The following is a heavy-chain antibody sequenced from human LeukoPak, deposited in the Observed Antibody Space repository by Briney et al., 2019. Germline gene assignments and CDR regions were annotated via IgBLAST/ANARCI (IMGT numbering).Heavy chain of an antibody. V-gene: IGHV1-2*02. J-gene: IGHJ3*02. D-gene: IGHD2-2*01. CDR3: ARSKGISTSLEGFDI. CDR2: VNADSGGT. Sequence: ASVKVSCKASGYTFTGHYMHWVRQAPGQGLEWMAWVNADSGGTIYAQKFQGRVTVTRDTSFSTAYMALSRLRSDDTAVYYCARSKGISTSLEGFDIWGQGTMVTVSS. CDR1: GYTFTGHY.